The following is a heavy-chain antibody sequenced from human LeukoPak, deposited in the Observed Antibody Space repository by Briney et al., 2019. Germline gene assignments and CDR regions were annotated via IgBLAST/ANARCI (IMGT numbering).Heavy chain of an antibody. CDR2: IIPIFGTA. CDR3: ARAYSGYDYFDY. V-gene: IGHV1-69*01. J-gene: IGHJ4*02. D-gene: IGHD5-12*01. Sequence: SVKVSCKASGGTFSRYAISWVRQAPGQGLEWMGGIIPIFGTANYAQKFQGRVTITADESTSTAYMEVSSLRSEDTAVYYCARAYSGYDYFDYWGQGILVTVSS. CDR1: GGTFSRYA.